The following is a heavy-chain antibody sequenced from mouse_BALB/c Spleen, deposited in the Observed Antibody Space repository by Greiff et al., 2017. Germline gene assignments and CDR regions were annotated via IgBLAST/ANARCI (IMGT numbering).Heavy chain of an antibody. Sequence: EVKLVESGGDLVKPGGSLKLSCAASGFTFSSYGMSWVRQTPDKRLEWVATISSGGSYTYYPDSVKGRFTISSDNAKNTLYLQMSSLKSEDTAMYYCARHPLYYNSSYFDVWGEGTTLTVSS. V-gene: IGHV5-6*01. D-gene: IGHD1-1*01. CDR2: ISSGGSYT. CDR3: ARHPLYYNSSYFDV. CDR1: GFTFSSYG. J-gene: IGHJ2*01.